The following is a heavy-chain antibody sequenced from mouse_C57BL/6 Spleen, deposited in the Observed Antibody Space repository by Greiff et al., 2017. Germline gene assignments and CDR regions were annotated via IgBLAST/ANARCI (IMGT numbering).Heavy chain of an antibody. D-gene: IGHD2-5*01. CDR1: GFTFSDYG. Sequence: EVKLVESGGGLVKPGGSLKLSCAASGFTFSDYGMHWVRQAPEKGLEWVAYISSGSSTIYYAATVTGRFTISRDNAKNTLFLQMSSLRCEDTAMYYCAHSTLYYYAMDYWGQGTSVTVSS. V-gene: IGHV5-17*01. CDR2: ISSGSSTI. J-gene: IGHJ4*01. CDR3: AHSTLYYYAMDY.